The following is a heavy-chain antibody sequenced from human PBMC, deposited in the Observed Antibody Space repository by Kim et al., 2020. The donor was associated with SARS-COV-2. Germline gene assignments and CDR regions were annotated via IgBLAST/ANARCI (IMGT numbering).Heavy chain of an antibody. D-gene: IGHD3-10*01. CDR3: AKDEVGGDYYYFGMDV. V-gene: IGHV3-30*18. J-gene: IGHJ6*02. CDR1: GFTLSTYG. CDR2: ISYDGSNT. Sequence: GGSLRLSCAASGFTLSTYGMHWVRQAPGKGLEWVADISYDGSNTYYADSVKGRFTVSRDNSNNTLYLQMRSLRAEDSAVYYCAKDEVGGDYYYFGMDVWGQGTTVTVSS.